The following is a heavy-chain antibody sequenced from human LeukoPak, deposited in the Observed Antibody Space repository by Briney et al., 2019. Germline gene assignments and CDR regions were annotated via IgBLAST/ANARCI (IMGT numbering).Heavy chain of an antibody. CDR1: GFTFDDYA. CDR3: ARGSYFDY. V-gene: IGHV3-9*01. CDR2: ISWNSGSI. Sequence: PGGSLRLSCAASGFTFDDYAMHWVRQAPGKGLEWVSGISWNSGSIGSADSVKGRFTISRDNAKNSLYLQMNSLRAEDTALYYCARGSYFDYWGQGTLVTVSS. J-gene: IGHJ4*02. D-gene: IGHD3-16*01.